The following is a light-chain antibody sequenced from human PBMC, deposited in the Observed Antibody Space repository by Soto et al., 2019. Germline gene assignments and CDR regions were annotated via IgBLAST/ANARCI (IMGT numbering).Light chain of an antibody. J-gene: IGLJ3*02. CDR1: TGAVTSGHY. Sequence: QTVVTQEPSLTVSPGGTVTLTCGSNTGAVTSGHYPYWFQQKPGQAPRTLIYDTSNKHSWTPVRFAGSLLGGKAALTLSGAQPEDEAEYYCSLSFSGAVVLGGGTKLTVL. CDR2: DTS. CDR3: SLSFSGAVV. V-gene: IGLV7-46*01.